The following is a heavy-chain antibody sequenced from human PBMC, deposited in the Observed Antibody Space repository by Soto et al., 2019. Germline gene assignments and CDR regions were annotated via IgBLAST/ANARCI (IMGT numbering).Heavy chain of an antibody. D-gene: IGHD6-19*01. CDR1: GFTFNNYA. CDR2: TSYDEKNK. Sequence: GGSLRLSCAASGFTFNNYAMHWVRQAPGKGLEWVAVTSYDEKNKYYTDSVKGRFTISRDNSKNTLYLQMNNLRTEDTAVYYCARAYSSGWSLPFDYWGQGTLVTVSS. V-gene: IGHV3-30*04. J-gene: IGHJ4*02. CDR3: ARAYSSGWSLPFDY.